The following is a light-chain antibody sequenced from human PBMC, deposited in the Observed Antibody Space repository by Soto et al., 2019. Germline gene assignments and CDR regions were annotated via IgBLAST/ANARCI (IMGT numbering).Light chain of an antibody. Sequence: DIVLTQSPGTLSLSPGERATLSCRASQSVRATFLAWYQQKPGQAPRLLIHGASNRATGIPDRFSGSGSGANFTLTISRLEPEDFAVYHCQQYGGLLWTCGPGTKVDIK. CDR1: QSVRATF. J-gene: IGKJ1*01. CDR3: QQYGGLLWT. CDR2: GAS. V-gene: IGKV3-20*01.